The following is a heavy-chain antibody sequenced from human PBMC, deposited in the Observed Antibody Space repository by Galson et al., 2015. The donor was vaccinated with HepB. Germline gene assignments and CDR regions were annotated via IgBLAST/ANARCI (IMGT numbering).Heavy chain of an antibody. CDR3: ARHGRPGDWNDGGAFDI. J-gene: IGHJ3*02. CDR2: ISSSGSTI. CDR1: GFTFSDYY. V-gene: IGHV3-11*01. Sequence: SLRLSCAASGFTFSDYYMSWIRQAPGKGLEWVSYISSSGSTIYYADSVKGRFTISRDNAKNSLYLQMNSLRAEDTAVYYCARHGRPGDWNDGGAFDIWGQGTMVTVSS. D-gene: IGHD1-1*01.